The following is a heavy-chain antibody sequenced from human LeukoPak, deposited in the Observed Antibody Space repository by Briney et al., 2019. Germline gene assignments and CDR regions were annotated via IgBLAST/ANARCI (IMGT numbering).Heavy chain of an antibody. Sequence: PGGSLRLSCAASGFTFSSYSMNWVRQAPGKGLEWVSAISGSGGSTYYADSVKGRFTISRDNSKNTLYLQMNSLRAEDTAVYYCAKFTAGTLSQWLLPLLNDIWGQGTMVTVSS. CDR3: AKFTAGTLSQWLLPLLNDI. D-gene: IGHD6-19*01. V-gene: IGHV3-23*01. J-gene: IGHJ3*02. CDR2: ISGSGGST. CDR1: GFTFSSYS.